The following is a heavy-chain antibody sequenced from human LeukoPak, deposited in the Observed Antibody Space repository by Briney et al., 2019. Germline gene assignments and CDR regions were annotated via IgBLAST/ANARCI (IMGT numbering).Heavy chain of an antibody. CDR2: IYTSGSS. V-gene: IGHV4-4*09. J-gene: IGHJ4*02. Sequence: PSETLSLTCTVSGGSISSYYWSWIRQPPGKGLEWIGYIYTSGSSNYNPSLKSRVTISVDTSKNQFSLKLSSVTAADTAVYYCARQTYYYDSSGYLDYWGQGTLVTVSS. CDR3: ARQTYYYDSSGYLDY. CDR1: GGSISSYY. D-gene: IGHD3-22*01.